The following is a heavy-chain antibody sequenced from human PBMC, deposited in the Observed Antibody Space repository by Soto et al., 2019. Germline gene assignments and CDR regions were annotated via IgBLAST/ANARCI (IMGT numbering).Heavy chain of an antibody. J-gene: IGHJ6*02. CDR1: GYTFTGYY. D-gene: IGHD2-15*01. CDR2: INPNSGGT. V-gene: IGHV1-2*04. CDR3: ARDRGVVDATRDYYYGMDV. Sequence: QVQLVQSGAEVKKPGASVKVSCKASGYTFTGYYMHWVRQAPGQGLEWMGWINPNSGGTNYAQKFQGWVTMTRDTSISTAYMELSRLRSDDTAVYYCARDRGVVDATRDYYYGMDVWGQGTTVTVSS.